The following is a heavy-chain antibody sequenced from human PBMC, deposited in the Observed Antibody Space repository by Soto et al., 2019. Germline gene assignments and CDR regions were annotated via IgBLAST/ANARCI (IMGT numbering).Heavy chain of an antibody. V-gene: IGHV3-23*01. Sequence: GGSLRLSCAASGFTFSSYAMSWVRQAPGKGLEWVSAISGSGGSTYYADSVKGRFTISRDNSKNTLYLKMNSLRAEDTAVYYCAKGIYYDSSQEGYFDYWGQGTLVTVSS. CDR2: ISGSGGST. CDR1: GFTFSSYA. D-gene: IGHD3-22*01. CDR3: AKGIYYDSSQEGYFDY. J-gene: IGHJ4*02.